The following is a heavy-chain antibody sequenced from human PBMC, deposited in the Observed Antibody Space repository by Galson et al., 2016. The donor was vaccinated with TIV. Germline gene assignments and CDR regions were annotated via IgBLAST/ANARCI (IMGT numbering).Heavy chain of an antibody. CDR3: ARERTPPGPDNDTWFDP. D-gene: IGHD3-22*01. J-gene: IGHJ5*02. V-gene: IGHV4-39*07. CDR2: VYDDGNA. Sequence: KTLSLTCIVSGGSIITKSYYWAWIRQPPGKGLEWIGMVYDDGNAYYNPSLKSRVTISVDTSKNQFSLKLTSVTAADTAVYYCARERTPPGPDNDTWFDPWGHGILVAVSS. CDR1: GGSIITKSYY.